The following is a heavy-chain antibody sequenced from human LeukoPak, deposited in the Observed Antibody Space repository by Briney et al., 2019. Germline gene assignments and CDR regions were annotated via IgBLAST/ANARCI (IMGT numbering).Heavy chain of an antibody. CDR3: ATLPIDIVVVTAVADY. CDR1: GFSVSRNF. V-gene: IGHV3-66*04. J-gene: IGHJ4*02. CDR2: MYGDGST. Sequence: GGSLRLSCAASGFSVSRNFMTWVRQAPGKGLEWVSIMYGDGSTYNADSVKGRFTISRDTSNNTVFLQMNRLRVEDTAVYYCATLPIDIVVVTAVADYWGQGTLVTVSS. D-gene: IGHD2-21*02.